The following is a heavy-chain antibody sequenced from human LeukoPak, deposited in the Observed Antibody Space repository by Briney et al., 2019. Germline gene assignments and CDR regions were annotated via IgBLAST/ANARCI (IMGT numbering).Heavy chain of an antibody. CDR3: ARDRGWYDSTGYYSFSIDY. J-gene: IGHJ4*02. Sequence: GGSLRLSCVASGVSFNNYAVNWVRQVPGKGLEWVAVISYDGSNKYFADSVKGRFTISRDNSKNTLYLQMNSLRAEDTAVYYCARDRGWYDSTGYYSFSIDYWGQGTLVTVSS. CDR1: GVSFNNYA. D-gene: IGHD3-22*01. CDR2: ISYDGSNK. V-gene: IGHV3-30-3*01.